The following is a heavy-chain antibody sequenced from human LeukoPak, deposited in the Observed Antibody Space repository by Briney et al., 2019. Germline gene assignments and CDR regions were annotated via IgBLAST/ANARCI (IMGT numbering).Heavy chain of an antibody. D-gene: IGHD2-2*02. CDR3: AKSKLENQLLYPIDY. CDR2: ISYDGSNK. J-gene: IGHJ4*02. V-gene: IGHV3-30-3*02. CDR1: GFTFSSYA. Sequence: PGGSLRLSCAASGFTFSSYAMHWVRQAPGKGLEWVAVISYDGSNKYYADSVKGRFTISRDNSKNTLYLQMNSLRAEDTAVYYCAKSKLENQLLYPIDYWGQGTLVTVSS.